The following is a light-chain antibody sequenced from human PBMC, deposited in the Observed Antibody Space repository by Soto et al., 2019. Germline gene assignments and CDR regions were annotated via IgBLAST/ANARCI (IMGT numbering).Light chain of an antibody. J-gene: IGLJ2*01. CDR3: QSYDISLSGSVV. CDR2: GNN. V-gene: IGLV1-40*01. Sequence: QSVLTQPPSVSGAPGQRVTISCTGSSSSIGAGYDVHWYQHVPGTAPKLLIYGNNNRPSGVPDRFSGSKSGASASLAITGLQAEDEADYYCQSYDISLSGSVVFGGGTKLTVL. CDR1: SSSIGAGYD.